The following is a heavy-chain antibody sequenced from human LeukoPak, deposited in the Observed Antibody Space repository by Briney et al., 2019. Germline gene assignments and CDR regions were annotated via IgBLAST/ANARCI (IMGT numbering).Heavy chain of an antibody. Sequence: SETLSLTCAVYGGSFSGYYWSWIRQPPGKGLEWIGEINHSGSTNYNPSLKSRVTISVDTSKNQFSLKLSSVTAADTAVYYCARHRRYYDSSDLSDPDYWGQGTLVTVSS. V-gene: IGHV4-34*01. J-gene: IGHJ4*02. CDR3: ARHRRYYDSSDLSDPDY. D-gene: IGHD3-22*01. CDR1: GGSFSGYY. CDR2: INHSGST.